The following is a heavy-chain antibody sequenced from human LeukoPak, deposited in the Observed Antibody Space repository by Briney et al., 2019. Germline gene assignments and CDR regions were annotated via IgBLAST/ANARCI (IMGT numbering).Heavy chain of an antibody. V-gene: IGHV3-23*01. CDR2: LSGGGDST. J-gene: IGHJ4*02. Sequence: GGSLRLSCAASGFTFSSYAMTWVRQAPGKGLEWVSALSGGGDSTYYADSVQGRFTISTDNSKNTLYLQMNSLRVEDTAVYYCAKSYYYGSGSPSLDYWGQGTLVTVSS. CDR1: GFTFSSYA. CDR3: AKSYYYGSGSPSLDY. D-gene: IGHD3-10*01.